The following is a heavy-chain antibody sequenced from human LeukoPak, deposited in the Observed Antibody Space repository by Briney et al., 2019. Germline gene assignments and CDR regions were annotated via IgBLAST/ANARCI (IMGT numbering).Heavy chain of an antibody. CDR1: GFTFSSYA. CDR2: ISGSGGST. D-gene: IGHD5-24*01. J-gene: IGHJ4*02. CDR3: ARRRDGYNYVSYYFDY. V-gene: IGHV3-23*01. Sequence: GGSLRLSCAASGFTFSSYAMSWVRQAPGKGLEWVSAISGSGGSTYYADSVKGRFTISRDNSKNTLYLQMNSLRAEDTAVYYCARRRDGYNYVSYYFDYWGQGTLVTVSS.